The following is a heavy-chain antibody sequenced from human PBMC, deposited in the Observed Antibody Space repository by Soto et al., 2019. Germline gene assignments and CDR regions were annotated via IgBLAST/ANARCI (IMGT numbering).Heavy chain of an antibody. D-gene: IGHD3-22*01. V-gene: IGHV1-69*05. Sequence: ASVKVSCKASGGTFSSSSISWVRQAPGQGLEWMGGTIPIFGTANDAQKFQGRVTITRDTSASTAYMELSSLRSEDTAVYYCARSSGWYYVDYWGQGTRVTVSS. CDR3: ARSSGWYYVDY. CDR2: TIPIFGTA. CDR1: GGTFSSSS. J-gene: IGHJ4*02.